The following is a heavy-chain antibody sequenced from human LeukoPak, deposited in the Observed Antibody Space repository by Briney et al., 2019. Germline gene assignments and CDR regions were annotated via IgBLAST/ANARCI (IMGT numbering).Heavy chain of an antibody. V-gene: IGHV1-3*03. CDR3: AREAHYYGSGSSNYYYYYYMDV. CDR1: GYTFTGYY. J-gene: IGHJ6*03. CDR2: INAGNGNT. D-gene: IGHD3-10*01. Sequence: ASVKVSCKASGYTFTGYYMHWVRQAPGQGLEWMGWINAGNGNTRYSQEFQGRVTITRDTSASTAYMELSSLRSEDMAVYYCAREAHYYGSGSSNYYYYYYMDVWGKGTRSPSP.